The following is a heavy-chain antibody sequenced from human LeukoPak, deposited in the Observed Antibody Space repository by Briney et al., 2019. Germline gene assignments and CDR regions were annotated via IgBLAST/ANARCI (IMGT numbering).Heavy chain of an antibody. Sequence: SQTLSLTCTVSGGSISSGSYYWSWIRQPAGKGLEWIGRIYTSGSTNYNPSLKSRVTISVDTSKNQFSLKLSSVTAADTAVYYCASGHCYDSSGYYGLGYWGQGTLVTVSS. CDR2: IYTSGST. J-gene: IGHJ4*02. V-gene: IGHV4-61*02. CDR1: GGSISSGSYY. D-gene: IGHD3-22*01. CDR3: ASGHCYDSSGYYGLGY.